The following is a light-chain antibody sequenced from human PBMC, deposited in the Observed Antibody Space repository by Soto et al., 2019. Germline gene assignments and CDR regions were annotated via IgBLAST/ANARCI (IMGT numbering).Light chain of an antibody. CDR3: QQYNSWPRR. CDR2: EES. Sequence: DIHLTQSPSFLSASVGDRVTITCRPSQAVPNNMAWYQQKPGKRPKLMIYEESTLHSGVPSRVIGRKSGTQFTLTIDSLQPEDFATYFCQQYNSWPRRFGKWAKVDIK. J-gene: IGKJ1*01. CDR1: QAVPNN. V-gene: IGKV1-9*01.